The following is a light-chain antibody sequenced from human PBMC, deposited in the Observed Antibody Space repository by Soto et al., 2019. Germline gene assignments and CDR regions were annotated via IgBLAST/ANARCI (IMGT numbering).Light chain of an antibody. V-gene: IGKV1-27*01. CDR1: QDIDNF. CDR3: QKCNSYLT. J-gene: IGKJ3*01. Sequence: DIQMTQSPSSLSAFVGDRVTITCRASQDIDNFLAWYQQKPGKVPKLLIYAASTFQSGVPSRFSGSGSGTDFTLTISSLQPEDVATYYCQKCNSYLTFGPGTKVDIK. CDR2: AAS.